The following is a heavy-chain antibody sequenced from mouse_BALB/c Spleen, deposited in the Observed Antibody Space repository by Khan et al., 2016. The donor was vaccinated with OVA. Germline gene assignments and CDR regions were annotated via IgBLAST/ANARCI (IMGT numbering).Heavy chain of an antibody. J-gene: IGHJ3*01. CDR3: VRALYYDGSSYEVFAY. V-gene: IGHV1S136*01. Sequence: VQLQQSGPELVKPGASVKMSCKASGYTFTSYVMHWVKQKPGQGIEWIGYINTNSYDTKYNEKFKGKATLTSDKASSTAYMGLSSLTSEDAAVYYCVRALYYDGSSYEVFAYWGQGTLVTVSA. CDR2: INTNSYDT. CDR1: GYTFTSYV. D-gene: IGHD1-1*01.